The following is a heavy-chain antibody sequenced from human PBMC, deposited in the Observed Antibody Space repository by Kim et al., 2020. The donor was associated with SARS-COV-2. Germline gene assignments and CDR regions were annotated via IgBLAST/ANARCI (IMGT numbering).Heavy chain of an antibody. V-gene: IGHV7-4-1*02. CDR1: GYTFTSYA. J-gene: IGHJ6*02. D-gene: IGHD2-8*01. CDR2: INTNTGNP. Sequence: ASVKVSCKASGYTFTSYAMNWVRQAPGQGLEWMGWINTNTGNPTYAQGFTGRFVFSLDTSVSTAYLQISSLKAEDTAVYYCARHQCTNGVCYTGYYYYYGMDVWGQGTTVTVSS. CDR3: ARHQCTNGVCYTGYYYYYGMDV.